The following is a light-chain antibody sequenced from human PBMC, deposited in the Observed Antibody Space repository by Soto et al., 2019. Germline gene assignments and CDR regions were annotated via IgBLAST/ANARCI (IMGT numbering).Light chain of an antibody. CDR1: QGIGDT. J-gene: IGKJ1*01. V-gene: IGKV3-20*01. CDR3: QQYGSSPWT. Sequence: EIVLKQSTATLSLSPGERATLSCRASQGIGDTLAWYQHKPGQAPRLLIYGASSRATGIPDRFSGSGSGTDFTLTISRLEPEDFAVYYCQQYGSSPWTFGQGTKVGI. CDR2: GAS.